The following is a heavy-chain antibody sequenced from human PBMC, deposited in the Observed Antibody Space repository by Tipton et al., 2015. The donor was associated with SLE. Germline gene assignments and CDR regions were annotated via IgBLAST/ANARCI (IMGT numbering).Heavy chain of an antibody. CDR3: ATRFLTGDLGDAFDI. D-gene: IGHD7-27*01. V-gene: IGHV4-39*07. CDR2: IYYSGST. J-gene: IGHJ3*02. CDR1: GGSISSSSYY. Sequence: LRLSCTVSGGSISSSSYYWGWLRQPPGKGLEWIGSIYYSGSTYYNPSLKSRVTISVDTSKNQFSLKLSSVTAADTAVYYCATRFLTGDLGDAFDIWGQGTMVTVSS.